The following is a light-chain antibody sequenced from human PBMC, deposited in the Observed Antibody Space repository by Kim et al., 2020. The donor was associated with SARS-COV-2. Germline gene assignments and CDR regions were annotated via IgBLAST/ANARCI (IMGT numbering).Light chain of an antibody. CDR1: SSDVGGYNY. Sequence: QSALTQPPSASGSPGQSVTISCTGTSSDVGGYNYVSWYQQHPGKAPKFMIYEVNKRPSGVPDRFSGSKSGNTASLTVSGLQAEDEAEYYCSSYAGNNNLVFGGGTQLTVL. J-gene: IGLJ2*01. CDR3: SSYAGNNNLV. V-gene: IGLV2-8*01. CDR2: EVN.